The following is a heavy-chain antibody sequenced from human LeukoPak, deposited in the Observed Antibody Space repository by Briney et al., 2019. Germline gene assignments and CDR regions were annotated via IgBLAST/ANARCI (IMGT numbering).Heavy chain of an antibody. Sequence: GGSLRLSCAASGFTFDEYGMSWVRQAPGKWLKWVSGISWNGGSTGYADSVKGRFTISRDNAKNSLYLQMNSLRAEDTALYYCARARQPDYGEYGADDAFDIWGQGTMVTVYS. D-gene: IGHD4-17*01. CDR3: ARARQPDYGEYGADDAFDI. V-gene: IGHV3-20*04. CDR2: ISWNGGST. J-gene: IGHJ3*02. CDR1: GFTFDEYG.